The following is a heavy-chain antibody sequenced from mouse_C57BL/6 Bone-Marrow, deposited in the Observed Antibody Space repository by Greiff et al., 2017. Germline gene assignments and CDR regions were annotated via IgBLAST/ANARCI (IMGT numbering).Heavy chain of an antibody. Sequence: VQLQQSGAELVKPGASVKISCKASGYAFSSYWMNWVKQRPGKGLEWIGQIYPGDGDTNYNGKFKGKATLTADKSSSTAYMQLSSLTSEDSAVYFCARVGTTVPFYFDYWGQGTTLTVSS. V-gene: IGHV1-80*01. D-gene: IGHD1-1*01. J-gene: IGHJ2*01. CDR2: IYPGDGDT. CDR1: GYAFSSYW. CDR3: ARVGTTVPFYFDY.